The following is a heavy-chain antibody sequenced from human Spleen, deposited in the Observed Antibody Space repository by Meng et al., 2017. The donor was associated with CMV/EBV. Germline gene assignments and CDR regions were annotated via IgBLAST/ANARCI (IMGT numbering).Heavy chain of an antibody. CDR1: TYIFNNYN. CDR3: AREAGMVPTGY. J-gene: IGHJ4*02. CDR2: VIPILGLP. V-gene: IGHV1-69*10. Sequence: SCKTPTYIFNNYNIHWVRQAPGQGLEWMGGVIPILGLPNYAQKFRGRLTLTADKSATTAYMELSSLRSEDTAVYYCAREAGMVPTGYWGQGTLVTVSS. D-gene: IGHD3-10*01.